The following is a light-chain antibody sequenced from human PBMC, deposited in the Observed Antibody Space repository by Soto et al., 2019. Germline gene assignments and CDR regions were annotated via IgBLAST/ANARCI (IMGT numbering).Light chain of an antibody. J-gene: IGKJ2*01. CDR2: AAS. V-gene: IGKV1-9*01. CDR3: QQLNSYPYT. CDR1: QGISSY. Sequence: IQLTQSPSSLSASLGDRVTITCRASQGISSYLAWYQQKPGKAPKLLIYAASTLPSGVPSRFSGSGSGTDFTLTISSLQPEDFAIYYCQQLNSYPYTFGQGTQLEIK.